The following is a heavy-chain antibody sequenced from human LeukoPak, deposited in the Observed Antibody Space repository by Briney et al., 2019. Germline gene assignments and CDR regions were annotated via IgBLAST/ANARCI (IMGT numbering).Heavy chain of an antibody. Sequence: GGSLRLSCAASGFTFSTYPMHWVRQAPGKGLEWVAVISYDDGTNKYYADSVKGRFTISRDNSKNTLYLQMNSLRAEDTAVYYCARLDLGYGYFLEATKHDYWGQGTLLTVPS. CDR3: ARLDLGYGYFLEATKHDY. D-gene: IGHD5-18*01. CDR2: ISYDDGTNK. J-gene: IGHJ4*02. CDR1: GFTFSTYP. V-gene: IGHV3-30-3*01.